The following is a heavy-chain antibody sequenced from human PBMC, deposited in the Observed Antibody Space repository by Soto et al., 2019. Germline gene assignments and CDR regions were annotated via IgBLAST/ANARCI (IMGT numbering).Heavy chain of an antibody. CDR3: ARLDFPIDY. D-gene: IGHD3-9*01. CDR2: INHSGST. Sequence: SETLSLTCAVYGGSFSGYYWSWIRQPPGKGLEWIGEINHSGSTNYNPSLKSRVTISVDTSKNQFSLKLSSVTAADTAVYYCARLDFPIDYWGQGTLVTVSS. CDR1: GGSFSGYY. V-gene: IGHV4-34*01. J-gene: IGHJ4*02.